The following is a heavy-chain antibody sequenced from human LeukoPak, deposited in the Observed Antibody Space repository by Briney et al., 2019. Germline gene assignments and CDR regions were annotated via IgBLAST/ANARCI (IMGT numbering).Heavy chain of an antibody. D-gene: IGHD6-6*01. CDR1: GGSFSGYY. CDR3: ASQVGSSRGGEDY. CDR2: INHSGST. V-gene: IGHV4-34*01. Sequence: KPSETLSLTCAVYGGSFSGYYWSWIRQPPGKGLEWIGEINHSGSTNYNPSLKSRVTISVDTSKNQFSLKLSSVTAADTAVYYCASQVGSSRGGEDYWGQGTLVTVSS. J-gene: IGHJ4*02.